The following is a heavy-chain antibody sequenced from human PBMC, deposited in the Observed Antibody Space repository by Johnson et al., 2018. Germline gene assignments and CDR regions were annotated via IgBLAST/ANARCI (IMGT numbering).Heavy chain of an antibody. Sequence: VQLVESGGGLVQPGRSLRLSCAAYGFTFADYAMHWVRQAPGKGLEWVAGINWNSVSIGYGDDVKGRFTISRDNAKNSLYLQMNSLRAEDTASYYCTKGVADAFDIWGQGTMVTVSS. D-gene: IGHD2-15*01. CDR2: INWNSVSI. V-gene: IGHV3-9*01. J-gene: IGHJ3*02. CDR1: GFTFADYA. CDR3: TKGVADAFDI.